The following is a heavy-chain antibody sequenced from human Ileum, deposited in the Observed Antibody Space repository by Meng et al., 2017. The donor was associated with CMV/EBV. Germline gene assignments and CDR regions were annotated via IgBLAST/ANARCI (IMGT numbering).Heavy chain of an antibody. V-gene: IGHV6-1*01. CDR3: ARESELLRFDH. CDR2: TDYRSKRDY. CDR1: GASVSTNDVD. J-gene: IGHJ4*02. D-gene: IGHD6-6*01. Sequence: QLTGQGGVTLQTTRSLTCDCSGASVSTNDVDWNWIRQPPVRGLEWMGRTDYRSKRDYEYSVYVESRITISPYTSKIQFYLHLRSVTPEDTAIYYCARESELLRFDHWGQGTLVTVSS.